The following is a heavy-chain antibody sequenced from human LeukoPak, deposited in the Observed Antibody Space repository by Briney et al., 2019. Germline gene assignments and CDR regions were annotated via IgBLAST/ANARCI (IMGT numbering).Heavy chain of an antibody. J-gene: IGHJ4*02. D-gene: IGHD2-2*01. V-gene: IGHV3-66*02. CDR1: GFTVSSNY. CDR2: IYSGGST. CDR3: ARGPRSYQLLY. Sequence: PGGSLRLSCAASGFTVSSNYMSCVRQAPGKGLEWVSVIYSGGSTYYADSVKGRFTTSRDNSKNTLYLQMNSLRAEDTAVYYCARGPRSYQLLYWGQGTLVTVSS.